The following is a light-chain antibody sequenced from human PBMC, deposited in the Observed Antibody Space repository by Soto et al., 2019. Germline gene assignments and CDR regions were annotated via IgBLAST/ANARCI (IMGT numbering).Light chain of an antibody. Sequence: IQLTQSPSSLSASVGDRVTITCRASQGISSYLAWYQQKPGKAPKLLIYAASTLQSGVPSRFSGSGSGTDFTLTISSLQSEDFAVYYCQQYRNWPRTFGQGTKVDIK. CDR1: QGISSY. CDR3: QQYRNWPRT. V-gene: IGKV1-9*01. CDR2: AAS. J-gene: IGKJ1*01.